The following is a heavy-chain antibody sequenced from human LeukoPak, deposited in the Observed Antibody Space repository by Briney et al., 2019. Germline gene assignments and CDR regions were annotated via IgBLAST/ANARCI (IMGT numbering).Heavy chain of an antibody. CDR2: IYYSGST. CDR1: GGSISSSSYY. CDR3: ANGWYFDY. V-gene: IGHV4-39*01. Sequence: PSETLSLTCTVSGGSISSSSYYWGWIRQPPGKGLEWIGSIYYSGSTYYNPSLKSRVTISVDTSKNQFSLKLSSVTAADTAVYYCANGWYFDYWGQGTLVTVSS. D-gene: IGHD5-24*01. J-gene: IGHJ4*02.